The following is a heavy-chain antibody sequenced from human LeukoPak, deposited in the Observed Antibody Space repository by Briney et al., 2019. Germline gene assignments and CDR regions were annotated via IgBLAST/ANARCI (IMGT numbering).Heavy chain of an antibody. CDR3: ARDGYYGPRPPYYYYYYGMDV. CDR2: ISAHNGNT. J-gene: IGHJ6*04. D-gene: IGHD2/OR15-2a*01. Sequence: ASVKVSCKASGYTFTSYGISWVRQAPGQGLEWMGWISAHNGNTNYAQKLQGRVTMTTDTSTSTAYMELRSLRSDDTAVYYCARDGYYGPRPPYYYYYYGMDVWGKGTTVTVSS. V-gene: IGHV1-18*04. CDR1: GYTFTSYG.